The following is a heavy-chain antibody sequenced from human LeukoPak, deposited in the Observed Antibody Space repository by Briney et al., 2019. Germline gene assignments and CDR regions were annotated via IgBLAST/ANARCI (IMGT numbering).Heavy chain of an antibody. Sequence: PGGSLRLSCAASGSTFSSYWMSWVRQAPGKGLEWVANIKQDGSEKYYVDSVKGRFTISRDNAKNSLYLQMNSLRAEDTAVYYCARYLEYYYDSSGPIDYWGQGTLVTVSS. V-gene: IGHV3-7*01. D-gene: IGHD3-22*01. CDR3: ARYLEYYYDSSGPIDY. CDR2: IKQDGSEK. CDR1: GSTFSSYW. J-gene: IGHJ4*02.